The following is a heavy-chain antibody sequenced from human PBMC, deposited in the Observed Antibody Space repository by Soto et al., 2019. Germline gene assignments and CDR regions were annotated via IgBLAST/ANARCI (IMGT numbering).Heavy chain of an antibody. Sequence: QVQLVQSGAEVKKPGSSVKVSCKASGVTFSSVTFTWVRQAPGQGLEWMGGIIPIIGTTNYAQKFQGRITITADVSTSTTYMELSSLRSADTAVYYCARGNVMDVWGQGTTVTVSS. CDR3: ARGNVMDV. CDR2: IIPIIGTT. J-gene: IGHJ6*02. CDR1: GVTFSSVT. V-gene: IGHV1-69*12.